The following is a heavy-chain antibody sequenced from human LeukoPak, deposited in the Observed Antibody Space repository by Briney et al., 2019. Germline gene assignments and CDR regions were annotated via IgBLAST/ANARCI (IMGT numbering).Heavy chain of an antibody. Sequence: SETLSLTCTVSGGSISSSSYYWGWIRQPPGTGLEWIGSIYYSGSTYYNPSLKSRLTISLDTSKNQFSLKLSSVTAADTAVYYCTRSYGGNFDDAFDIWGQGTMVTVSS. CDR2: IYYSGST. D-gene: IGHD4-23*01. V-gene: IGHV4-39*01. J-gene: IGHJ3*02. CDR3: TRSYGGNFDDAFDI. CDR1: GGSISSSSYY.